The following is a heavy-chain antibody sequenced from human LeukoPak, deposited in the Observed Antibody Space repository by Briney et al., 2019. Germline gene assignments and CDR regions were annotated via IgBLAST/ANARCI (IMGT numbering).Heavy chain of an antibody. Sequence: GGSLRLSCAASGFTFSSYWMGWVRQAPGKGLEWVANIKQDGSEKYYVDSVKGRFTISRDNAKNSLYLQMNSLRAEDTAVYYCARSRFVGYCSSTSCPGAFDIWGQGTMVTVSS. J-gene: IGHJ3*02. D-gene: IGHD2-2*01. V-gene: IGHV3-7*03. CDR2: IKQDGSEK. CDR3: ARSRFVGYCSSTSCPGAFDI. CDR1: GFTFSSYW.